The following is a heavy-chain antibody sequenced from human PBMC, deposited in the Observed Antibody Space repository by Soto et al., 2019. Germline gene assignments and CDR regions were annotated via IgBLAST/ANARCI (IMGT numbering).Heavy chain of an antibody. CDR2: ISYDGVNK. CDR3: AASVYNWNDGFFDY. D-gene: IGHD1-1*01. CDR1: GFTFSTYG. Sequence: QVQLVESGGGVVQPGRSLRLSCAASGFTFSTYGMHWVRQAPGKGLEWVAVISYDGVNKYYADSVKGRFTISRDNSKNTQYLQMNSLRAEDTAVYYCAASVYNWNDGFFDYWGQGTLVTVSS. J-gene: IGHJ4*02. V-gene: IGHV3-30*03.